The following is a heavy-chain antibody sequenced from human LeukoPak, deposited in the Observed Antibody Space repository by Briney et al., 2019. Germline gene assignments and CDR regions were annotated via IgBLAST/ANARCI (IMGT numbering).Heavy chain of an antibody. Sequence: GGSLRLSCAASGFTFFTYGMHWVRQAPGKGLEWVAAIWYDGSNKYYADSVKGRFTISRDNFNNTLYLQMNSLRAEDTAIYYCAGGYYYDSSGHYFQGGMDVWGQGTTVTVFS. J-gene: IGHJ6*02. V-gene: IGHV3-33*01. D-gene: IGHD3-22*01. CDR3: AGGYYYDSSGHYFQGGMDV. CDR1: GFTFFTYG. CDR2: IWYDGSNK.